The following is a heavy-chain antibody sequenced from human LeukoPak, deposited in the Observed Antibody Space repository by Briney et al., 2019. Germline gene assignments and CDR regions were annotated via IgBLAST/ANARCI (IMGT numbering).Heavy chain of an antibody. CDR3: ARVSPAYYFDY. V-gene: IGHV4-59*10. J-gene: IGHJ4*02. Sequence: SETLSLTCAVYGGSFSGYYWSWIRQPAGKGLEWIGRIYTSGSTNYNPSLKSRVTMSVDTSKNQFSLKLSSVTAADTAVYYCARVSPAYYFDYWGQGTLVTVSS. CDR2: IYTSGST. CDR1: GGSFSGYY.